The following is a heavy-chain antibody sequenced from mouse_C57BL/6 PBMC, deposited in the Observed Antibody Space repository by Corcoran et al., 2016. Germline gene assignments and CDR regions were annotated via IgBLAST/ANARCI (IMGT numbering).Heavy chain of an antibody. J-gene: IGHJ4*01. CDR1: GYTFTTYG. D-gene: IGHD3-2*02. Sequence: QIQLVQSGPELKKPGETVKISCKASGYTFTTYGMSWVKQAPGKGLKWMGWINTYSGVPTYADDFKGRFAFSLETSASTAYLQINNLKNEDTATYFCARGAQATDYAMDYWGQGTSVTVSS. V-gene: IGHV9-3*01. CDR2: INTYSGVP. CDR3: ARGAQATDYAMDY.